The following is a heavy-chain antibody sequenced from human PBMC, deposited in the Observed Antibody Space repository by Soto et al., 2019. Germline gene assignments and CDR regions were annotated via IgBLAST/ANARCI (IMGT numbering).Heavy chain of an antibody. D-gene: IGHD5-12*01. CDR3: ARGIRGPTAQYSGYAYNYYYGMDV. Sequence: SQTLSLTCAISGDSVSSNSAAWNWIRQSPSRGLEWLGRTYYRSKWYNDYAVSVKSRITINPDTSKNQFSLQLNSVTPEDTAVYYCARGIRGPTAQYSGYAYNYYYGMDVWGQGTTVTVS. CDR1: GDSVSSNSAA. CDR2: TYYRSKWYN. J-gene: IGHJ6*02. V-gene: IGHV6-1*01.